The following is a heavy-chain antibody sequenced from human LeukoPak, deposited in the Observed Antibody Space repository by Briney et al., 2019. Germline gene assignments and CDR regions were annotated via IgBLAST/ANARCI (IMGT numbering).Heavy chain of an antibody. Sequence: SETLSLTCTVSGGSISSGDYYWSWIRQPPGKGLEWIGYIYYSGSTYYNPSLKSRVTISVGTSKNQFSLKLSSVTAADTAVYYCAKALGGIFGVVFVLWGQGTLVTVSS. CDR3: AKALGGIFGVVFVL. CDR1: GGSISSGDYY. CDR2: IYYSGST. V-gene: IGHV4-30-4*08. J-gene: IGHJ4*02. D-gene: IGHD3-3*01.